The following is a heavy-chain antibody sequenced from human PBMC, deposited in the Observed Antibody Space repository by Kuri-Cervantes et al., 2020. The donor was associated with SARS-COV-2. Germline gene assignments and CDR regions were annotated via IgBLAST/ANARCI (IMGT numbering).Heavy chain of an antibody. CDR3: ARDGGGQWLSPRYYFDY. CDR2: ISYDGSNK. V-gene: IGHV3-30*01. D-gene: IGHD6-19*01. Sequence: GGSLRLSCAASGFTFSSYAMRWVRQAPGKGLEWVAVISYDGSNKYYADSVKGRFTISRDNSKNTLYLQMNSLRAEDTAVYYCARDGGGQWLSPRYYFDYGGQGTLVTVSS. CDR1: GFTFSSYA. J-gene: IGHJ4*02.